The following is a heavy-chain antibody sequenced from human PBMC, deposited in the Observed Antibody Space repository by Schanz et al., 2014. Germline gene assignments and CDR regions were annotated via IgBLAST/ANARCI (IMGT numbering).Heavy chain of an antibody. J-gene: IGHJ4*02. CDR1: EYSFTSYS. D-gene: IGHD5-12*01. V-gene: IGHV1-3*04. CDR2: INTGSGVT. Sequence: QVHLVQSGAEVKRPGASVKVSCKASEYSFTSYSMHWVRQAPGHRLEWMGWINTGSGVTKYSQNCQGRVTITRDTTASTAYMELSSLRSEDTAVYSCARGIGGYGANNYFDYWGQGTLVTVSS. CDR3: ARGIGGYGANNYFDY.